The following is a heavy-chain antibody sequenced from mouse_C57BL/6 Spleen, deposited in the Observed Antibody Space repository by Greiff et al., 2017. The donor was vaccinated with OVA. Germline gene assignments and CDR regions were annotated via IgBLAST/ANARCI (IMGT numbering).Heavy chain of an antibody. CDR1: GYSFTGYY. CDR2: IYPYNGVS. D-gene: IGHD1-1*01. CDR3: ARDSITTVVATPYYYAMDY. Sequence: EVKLQESGPELVKPGASVKISCKASGYSFTGYYMHWVKQSHGNILDWIGYIYPYNGVSSYNQKFKGKATLTVDKSSSTAYMELRSLTSEDSAVYYCARDSITTVVATPYYYAMDYWGQGTSVTVSS. J-gene: IGHJ4*01. V-gene: IGHV1-31*01.